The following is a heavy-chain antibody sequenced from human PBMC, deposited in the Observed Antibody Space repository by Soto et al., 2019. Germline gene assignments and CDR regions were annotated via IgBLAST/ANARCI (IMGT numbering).Heavy chain of an antibody. V-gene: IGHV4-34*01. CDR2: VNERGSR. CDR3: ARGSGIVSLPGELEDVNYDY. J-gene: IGHJ4*02. Sequence: QVQLQQWGAGLVTPSETLSLSCAVYSQSFSGHSWAWIRQPPGKGLEWIGQVNERGSRYYNPSLTSRVTISTDTTKNQFSLKLSSVSAADTAAYFCARGSGIVSLPGELEDVNYDYWGQGTLVNVSS. CDR1: SQSFSGHS. D-gene: IGHD1-1*01.